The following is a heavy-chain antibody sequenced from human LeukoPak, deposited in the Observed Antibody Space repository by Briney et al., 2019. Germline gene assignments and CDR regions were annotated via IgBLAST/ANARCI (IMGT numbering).Heavy chain of an antibody. CDR3: ARDLIPGLAVAGALGY. J-gene: IGHJ4*02. CDR1: GGSISSYF. D-gene: IGHD6-19*01. CDR2: IYYSGNT. V-gene: IGHV4-59*01. Sequence: PSETLSLTCTVSGGSISSYFWSWIRQPPGKGLEWIGYIYYSGNTNYNPSLKSRVTISVDTSKNQFSLKLNSVTAADTAVYYCARDLIPGLAVAGALGYWGQGTLVTVSS.